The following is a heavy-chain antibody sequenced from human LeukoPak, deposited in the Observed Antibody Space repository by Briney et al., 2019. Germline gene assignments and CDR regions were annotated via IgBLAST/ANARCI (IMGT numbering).Heavy chain of an antibody. CDR3: ARHGLEGAFDVFDI. CDR1: GYSFPNYW. Sequence: GESLKISCKGSGYSFPNYWIGWARQMPGKGLEWMGFIYPGDSDTRYSPSFQGQVTISVDKSISTAYLQWSSLKASDTAMYYCARHGLEGAFDVFDIWAKGKRVPVSP. J-gene: IGHJ3*02. CDR2: IYPGDSDT. D-gene: IGHD5/OR15-5a*01. V-gene: IGHV5-51*01.